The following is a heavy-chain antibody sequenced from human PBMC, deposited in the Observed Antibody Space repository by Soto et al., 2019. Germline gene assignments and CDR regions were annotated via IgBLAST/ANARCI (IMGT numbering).Heavy chain of an antibody. CDR2: ISYDGGNK. CDR3: ARGGIAAAGYGMDV. CDR1: GFTFSSYA. J-gene: IGHJ6*01. V-gene: IGHV3-30-3*01. Sequence: QVQLVESGGGVVQPGRSLRLSCAASGFTFSSYAMHWVRQDPGKGLEWVAVISYDGGNKYYADSVKGRFTISRDNSKNTLYLQMNSLRAEDTAVYYCARGGIAAAGYGMDVW. D-gene: IGHD6-13*01.